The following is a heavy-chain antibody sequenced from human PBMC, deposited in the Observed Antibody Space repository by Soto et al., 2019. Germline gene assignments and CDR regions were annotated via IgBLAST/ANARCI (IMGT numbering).Heavy chain of an antibody. D-gene: IGHD2-8*02. V-gene: IGHV4-34*01. Sequence: SETLSLTCAVYGGSFSGYYWTWIRQPPGTGLEWIGEINHSGSTNYNPSLKSRVTISVDTSKNQFSLKLTSVTAADTAVYYCARDKITGIFDYWGQGTLATVSS. CDR1: GGSFSGYY. J-gene: IGHJ4*02. CDR2: INHSGST. CDR3: ARDKITGIFDY.